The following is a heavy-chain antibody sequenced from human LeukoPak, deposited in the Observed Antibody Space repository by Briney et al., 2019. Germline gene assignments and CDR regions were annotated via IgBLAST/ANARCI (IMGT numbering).Heavy chain of an antibody. D-gene: IGHD6-6*01. CDR2: ISDSGGSI. CDR3: AKDLKQLANFDY. CDR1: GFTFSSYG. J-gene: IGHJ4*02. V-gene: IGHV3-23*01. Sequence: PGGSLRLSCAASGFTFSSYGMSWVRQAPGKGLEWVSGISDSGGSIYYAQSVKGRFTISRDNPKNTLYLQMNSLRAEDTAVYYCAKDLKQLANFDYWGQGTLVTVSS.